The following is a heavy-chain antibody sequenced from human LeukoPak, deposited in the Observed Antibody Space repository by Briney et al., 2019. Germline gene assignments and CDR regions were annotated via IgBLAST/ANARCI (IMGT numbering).Heavy chain of an antibody. Sequence: TSETLSLTCTVSGASISSGGFFWSWIRQPPGKGLEWIGSIYYSGSTYYNPSLKSRVTISVDTSKNQFSLKLSSVTAADTAVYYCARGGYPFFYGMDVWGQGTTVTVSS. J-gene: IGHJ6*02. CDR1: GASISSGGFF. D-gene: IGHD5-12*01. V-gene: IGHV4-39*07. CDR2: IYYSGST. CDR3: ARGGYPFFYGMDV.